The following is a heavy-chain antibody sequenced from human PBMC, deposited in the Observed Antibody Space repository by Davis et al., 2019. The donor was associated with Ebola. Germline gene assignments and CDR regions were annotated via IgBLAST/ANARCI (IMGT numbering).Heavy chain of an antibody. J-gene: IGHJ6*04. D-gene: IGHD5-18*01. Sequence: MPSETLSLTCTVSGVSLNSGDYYWSWILQPPGKGLEWIGYIDYSGSTNYNPSLKCRVTISVATSKNQFSLKLRSVTAADTAVYYCARDGYSYGYYYYGMDVWGKGTTVTVSS. V-gene: IGHV4-61*08. CDR2: IDYSGST. CDR1: GVSLNSGDYY. CDR3: ARDGYSYGYYYYGMDV.